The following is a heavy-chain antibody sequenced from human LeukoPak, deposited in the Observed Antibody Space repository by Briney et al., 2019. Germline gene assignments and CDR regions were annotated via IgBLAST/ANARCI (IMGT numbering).Heavy chain of an antibody. Sequence: GGSLRLSCAASGFTFGNAWMSWVRQAPGQGLEWIGRIKSKTDGGTTDYAAPVKGTFTNSRDDSKNTLYLQMNSLKTEDTAGYCCTTAYYGSGSTRSRYYYYYGMDVWGKGTTVTVSS. V-gene: IGHV3-15*01. CDR2: IKSKTDGGTT. CDR1: GFTFGNAW. D-gene: IGHD3-10*01. J-gene: IGHJ6*04. CDR3: TTAYYGSGSTRSRYYYYYGMDV.